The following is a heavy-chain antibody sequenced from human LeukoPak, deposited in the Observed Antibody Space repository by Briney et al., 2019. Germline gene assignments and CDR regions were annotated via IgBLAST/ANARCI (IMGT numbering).Heavy chain of an antibody. CDR3: ARDHCRYSYEGSGECAYWYFDL. CDR1: GFSVSNNY. CDR2: IYAGGST. V-gene: IGHV3-53*01. Sequence: GGSLRLSCAASGFSVSNNYMSWVRQAPGKGLERVSVIYAGGSTYYADSVKGRFTISRDNAKNSLYLQMNSLRDEDTAVYYCARDHCRYSYEGSGECAYWYFDLWGRGTLVTVSS. J-gene: IGHJ2*01. D-gene: IGHD3-22*01.